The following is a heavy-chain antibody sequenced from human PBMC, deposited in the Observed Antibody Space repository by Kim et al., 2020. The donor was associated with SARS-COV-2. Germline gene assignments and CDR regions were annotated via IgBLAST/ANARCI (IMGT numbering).Heavy chain of an antibody. D-gene: IGHD3-3*01. V-gene: IGHV4-34*01. Sequence: SETLSLTCAVYGGSFSGYYWSWIRQSPGKGLEWIGEINHRGSTNYNPSLKSRVTISVDTSKNQFSLKLSSVTAADTSVYYCARGRYYDFWSGYYRGGSTSPHAFDIWGQGTMVTVSS. CDR3: ARGRYYDFWSGYYRGGSTSPHAFDI. J-gene: IGHJ3*02. CDR2: INHRGST. CDR1: GGSFSGYY.